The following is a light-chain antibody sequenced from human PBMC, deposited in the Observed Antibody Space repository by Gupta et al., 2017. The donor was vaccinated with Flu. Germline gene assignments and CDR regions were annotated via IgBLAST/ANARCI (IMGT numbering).Light chain of an antibody. CDR3: QQDNSHSET. V-gene: IGKV1-5*03. Sequence: PSTLSASVGDRVTITCRASQSISSWLAWYQQKPGKAPKLLIYKASSLESGVPSRFSGSGSGTEFTLTISSLQPDDFATYYCQQDNSHSETFGQGTKVEIK. CDR1: QSISSW. CDR2: KAS. J-gene: IGKJ1*01.